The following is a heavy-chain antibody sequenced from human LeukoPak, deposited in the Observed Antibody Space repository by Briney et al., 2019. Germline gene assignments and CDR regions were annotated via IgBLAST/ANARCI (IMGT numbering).Heavy chain of an antibody. Sequence: GGSLRLSCAASGFTFSSYWRSWVRQAPGKGLEWVANIKQDGSEKYYVNSVKGRFTISRDNAKNSLYLQMNSLRAEDTAVYYCARDLGSFYYGSGSYYEDDYWGQGTLVTVSS. J-gene: IGHJ4*02. CDR2: IKQDGSEK. D-gene: IGHD3-10*01. V-gene: IGHV3-7*01. CDR1: GFTFSSYW. CDR3: ARDLGSFYYGSGSYYEDDY.